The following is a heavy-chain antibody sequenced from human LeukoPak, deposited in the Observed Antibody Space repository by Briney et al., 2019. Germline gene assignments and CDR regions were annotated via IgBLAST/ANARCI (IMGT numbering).Heavy chain of an antibody. CDR1: GFTFSGSA. CDR3: TRLIGSSGRDSYY. CDR2: IRSKANSYAT. Sequence: GGSLRLSCAASGFTFSGSAMHWVRQASGKGLEWVGRIRSKANSYATAYAASVKGRFTISRDDSKNTAYLQMNSPKTEDTAVYYCTRLIGSSGRDSYYWGQGTLVTVSS. D-gene: IGHD6-6*01. V-gene: IGHV3-73*01. J-gene: IGHJ4*02.